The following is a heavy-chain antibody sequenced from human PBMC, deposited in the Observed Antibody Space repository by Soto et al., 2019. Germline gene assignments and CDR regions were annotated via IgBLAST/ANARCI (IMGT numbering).Heavy chain of an antibody. J-gene: IGHJ6*02. CDR1: GYTFTSYD. CDR3: AGGRRLPYDILTGYCPYFYYYGMDV. Sequence: QVQLVQSGAEVKKPGASVKVSCKASGYTFTSYDINWVRQATGQGLEWMGWMNPNSGNTGYAQKFQGRVTMTRITSISTGYIELSSLRSEDTAGYYCAGGRRLPYDILTGYCPYFYYYGMDVWGQGTTVTVSS. D-gene: IGHD3-9*01. CDR2: MNPNSGNT. V-gene: IGHV1-8*01.